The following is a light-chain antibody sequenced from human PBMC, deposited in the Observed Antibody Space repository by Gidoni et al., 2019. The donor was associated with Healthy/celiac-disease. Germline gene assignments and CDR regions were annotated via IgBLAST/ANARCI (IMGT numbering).Light chain of an antibody. CDR1: QSVLYSSNNKNY. Sequence: DIVMTQSPDSLAVSLGERATINCKSSQSVLYSSNNKNYLAWYQQKPGQPPKLLIYGASTRESGVPDRFRGSGSGTDFTLTISSLQAEDVAVYYCQQYYSTPQTFGQGTKVEIK. J-gene: IGKJ1*01. CDR3: QQYYSTPQT. CDR2: GAS. V-gene: IGKV4-1*01.